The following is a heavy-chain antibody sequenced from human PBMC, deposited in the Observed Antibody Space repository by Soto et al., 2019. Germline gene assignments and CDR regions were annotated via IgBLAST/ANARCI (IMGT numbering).Heavy chain of an antibody. CDR1: GFTFSSYG. V-gene: IGHV3-33*01. CDR3: ARSIQLWSFPPQGIDY. Sequence: GGSLRLSCAASGFTFSSYGMHWVRQAPGKGLEWVAVIWYDGSNKYYADSVKGRFTISRDNSKNTLYLQMNSLRAEDTAVYYCARSIQLWSFPPQGIDYWGQGTLVTVSS. CDR2: IWYDGSNK. J-gene: IGHJ4*02. D-gene: IGHD5-18*01.